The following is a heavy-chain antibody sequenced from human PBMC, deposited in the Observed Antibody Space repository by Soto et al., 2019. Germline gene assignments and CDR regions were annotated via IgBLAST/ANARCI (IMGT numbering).Heavy chain of an antibody. CDR3: VKNSGWFKT. D-gene: IGHD3-10*01. CDR1: GFTFGTTD. CDR2: IDGSGGIT. Sequence: QLLQSGGGLVQPGGSLTLSCAASGFTFGTTDMSWVRQAPGEGLEWVSTIDGSGGITYYADSVKGRFTISRDNSRNTVYLQMNSLRGDDTALSYCVKNSGWFKTWGQGALVTVSS. J-gene: IGHJ5*02. V-gene: IGHV3-23*01.